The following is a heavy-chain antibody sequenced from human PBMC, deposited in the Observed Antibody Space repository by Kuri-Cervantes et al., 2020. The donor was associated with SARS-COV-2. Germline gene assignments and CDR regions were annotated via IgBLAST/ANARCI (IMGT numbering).Heavy chain of an antibody. Sequence: GESLKISCVASGFTFSNYVIHWVRQAPGKGLEWVAVIWYDGENEYYAGSVKGRFTISRDSSKNTVSLHMNSLRAEDTAMHYCARGAANYYYMDVWGKGTTVTVSS. V-gene: IGHV3-33*08. CDR3: ARGAANYYYMDV. J-gene: IGHJ6*03. D-gene: IGHD3-16*01. CDR2: IWYDGENE. CDR1: GFTFSNYV.